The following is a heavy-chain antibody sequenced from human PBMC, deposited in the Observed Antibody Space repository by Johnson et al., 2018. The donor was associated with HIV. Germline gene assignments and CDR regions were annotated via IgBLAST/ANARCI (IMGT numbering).Heavy chain of an antibody. CDR1: GFTFSSYG. D-gene: IGHD3-22*01. CDR3: ATFYYDNRDYYELASFLTDASDI. Sequence: QVQLVESGGGVVQPGGSLRLSCAASGFTFSSYGMHWVRQAPGKGLEWVAFIRYDGSNKYYADSVKGRFTISRDNSKNTLYLQMNSLTAEDTAVYYCATFYYDNRDYYELASFLTDASDIWGQGTMVTVSS. V-gene: IGHV3-30*02. CDR2: IRYDGSNK. J-gene: IGHJ3*02.